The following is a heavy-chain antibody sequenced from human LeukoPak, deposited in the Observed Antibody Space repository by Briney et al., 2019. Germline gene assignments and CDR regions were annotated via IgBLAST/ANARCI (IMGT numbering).Heavy chain of an antibody. CDR2: IYYSGST. CDR1: GGSISSYY. D-gene: IGHD4-17*01. CDR3: KTTVTTGSNWFDP. V-gene: IGHV4-59*04. J-gene: IGHJ5*02. Sequence: SETLSLTRTVSGGSISSYYWSWIRQPPGKGLEWIGYIYYSGSTYYNPSLKSRVTISVDTSKNQFSLKLSSVTAADTAVYYCKTTVTTGSNWFDPWGQGTLVTVSS.